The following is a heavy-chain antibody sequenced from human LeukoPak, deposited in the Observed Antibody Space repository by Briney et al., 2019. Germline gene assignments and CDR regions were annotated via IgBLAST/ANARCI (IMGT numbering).Heavy chain of an antibody. D-gene: IGHD1-26*01. CDR3: ASLRIDQSYFDY. CDR1: GGSISSSSYS. CDR2: IYYSGST. J-gene: IGHJ4*02. Sequence: SETPSLTCTVSGGSISSSSYSWGWIRQPPGKGLEWIGSIYYSGSTYYNPSLKSRVTISVDTSKNQFSLKLSSVTAADTAVYYCASLRIDQSYFDYWGQGTLVTVSS. V-gene: IGHV4-39*01.